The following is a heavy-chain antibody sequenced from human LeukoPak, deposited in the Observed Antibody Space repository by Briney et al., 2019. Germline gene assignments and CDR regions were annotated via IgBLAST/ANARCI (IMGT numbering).Heavy chain of an antibody. CDR3: ARGPRITMIVVAQRYFQH. CDR2: INHSGST. CDR1: GGSFIGYY. D-gene: IGHD3-22*01. J-gene: IGHJ1*01. Sequence: SETLSLTCAVYGGSFIGYYWSWVRQPPGKGLEWMWEINHSGSTNYNPSLKSRVTISVDPSKHQFSLKLSSVTAADTAVYYCARGPRITMIVVAQRYFQHWGQGTLVTVSS. V-gene: IGHV4-34*01.